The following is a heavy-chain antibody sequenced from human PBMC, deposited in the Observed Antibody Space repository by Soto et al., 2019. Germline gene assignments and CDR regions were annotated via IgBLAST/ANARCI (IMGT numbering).Heavy chain of an antibody. CDR3: VRGTHYYGMDV. V-gene: IGHV3-11*01. CDR1: GFTFIDYY. J-gene: IGHJ6*02. Sequence: GGSLRLSCAATGFTFIDYYMSWIRLAPGKGLEWISYISGIDNTIYYADSVKGRFTISRDNAKNSLYLQMNSLRAEDTAVYYAVRGTHYYGMDVWGQGTTVTVSS. D-gene: IGHD3-16*01. CDR2: ISGIDNTI.